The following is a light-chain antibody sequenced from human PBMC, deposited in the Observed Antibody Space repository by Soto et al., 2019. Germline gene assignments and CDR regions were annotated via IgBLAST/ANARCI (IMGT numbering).Light chain of an antibody. V-gene: IGKV1-6*01. CDR3: LQDYNYPWT. J-gene: IGKJ1*01. CDR1: RYIRSD. Sequence: IQMTQPPSSLSASVGDRVTITCRASRYIRSDLSWYQQRPGQAPKVLIYTASSLQSGVPSRFSGSGSGTDFTLTISSLQPEDCATYYCLQDYNYPWTFGQGTKVDIK. CDR2: TAS.